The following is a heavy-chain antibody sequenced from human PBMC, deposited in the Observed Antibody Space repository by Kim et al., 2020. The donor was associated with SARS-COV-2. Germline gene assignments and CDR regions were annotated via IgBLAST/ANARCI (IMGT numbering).Heavy chain of an antibody. CDR1: GGSVSSGSYY. CDR3: ARGIDY. CDR2: IYYSGST. Sequence: SETLSLTCTVSGGSVSSGSYYWSWIRQPPGKGLEWIGYIYYSGSTNYNPSLKSRVTISVDTSKNQFSLKLSSVTAADTAVYYCARGIDYWGQGTLVTVSS. J-gene: IGHJ4*02. V-gene: IGHV4-61*01.